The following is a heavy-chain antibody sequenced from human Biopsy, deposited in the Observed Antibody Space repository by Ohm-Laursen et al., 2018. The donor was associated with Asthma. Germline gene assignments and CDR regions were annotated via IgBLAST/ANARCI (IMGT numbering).Heavy chain of an antibody. CDR3: ARTYYDFLTGQVKDVFGV. J-gene: IGHJ3*01. CDR1: GYNFISVA. CDR2: VNTGNGDT. V-gene: IGHV1-3*04. Sequence: SETASCHASGYNFISVAIHWVRLAPGQRLEWMGWVNTGNGDTKYSQKFQGRVTITRDTSASTAYMELRSQRSEDTATYYRARTYYDFLTGQVKDVFGVWGQGTMVTVSS. D-gene: IGHD3-9*01.